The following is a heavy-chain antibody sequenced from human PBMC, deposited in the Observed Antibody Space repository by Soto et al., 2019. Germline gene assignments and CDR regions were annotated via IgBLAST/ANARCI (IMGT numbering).Heavy chain of an antibody. D-gene: IGHD2-15*01. J-gene: IGHJ4*02. V-gene: IGHV3-23*01. CDR2: ITDTGVTT. CDR1: GFTLYTYA. Sequence: PGGSLRLSCTASGFTLYTYAMTWVRQAPGKGLEWVSSITDTGVTTYYADSVKGRFTISRDNSKNKLYLQMNSLRTDDSDVYYCAKDTPVVMFLFDSWGRGTLVTVSS. CDR3: AKDTPVVMFLFDS.